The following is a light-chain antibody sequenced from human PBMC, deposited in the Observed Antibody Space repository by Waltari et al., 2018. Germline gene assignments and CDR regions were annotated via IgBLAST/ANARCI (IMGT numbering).Light chain of an antibody. V-gene: IGKV4-1*01. CDR2: SAS. J-gene: IGKJ3*01. Sequence: SVCYSSQSKNYFACCHQQPGLPPKLLIYSASTRQSGVPDRFSGSGSGTDFTRTISSLLAEDVALYYCQQYYTTPPTFGPGTKVDIK. CDR1: SVCYSSQSKNY. CDR3: QQYYTTPPT.